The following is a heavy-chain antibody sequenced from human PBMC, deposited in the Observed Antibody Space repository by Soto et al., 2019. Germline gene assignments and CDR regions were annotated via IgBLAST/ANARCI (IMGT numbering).Heavy chain of an antibody. J-gene: IGHJ5*02. CDR1: GGSTSSAVYS. D-gene: IGHD2-2*01. CDR2: IYHSGST. V-gene: IGHV4-30-2*01. CDR3: ARVPDR. Sequence: PSETLSITCAVSGGSTSSAVYSWSWIRQPPGKGLEWIGYIYHSGSTYYNPSLKSRVTISVDRSKNQFSLKLSSVTAADTDVYYCARVPDRWGQGTLVTVS.